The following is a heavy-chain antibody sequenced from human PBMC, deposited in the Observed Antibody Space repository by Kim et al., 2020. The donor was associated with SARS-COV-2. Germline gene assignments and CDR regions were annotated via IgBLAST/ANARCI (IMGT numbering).Heavy chain of an antibody. CDR3: ARDRGAGDYDFWIGPRPNANYYYYGMDV. CDR2: IYYSGST. CDR1: GGSISSYY. Sequence: SETLSLTCTVSGGSISSYYWSWIRQPPGKGLEWIGYIYYSGSTNYNPSLKSRVTISVDTSKNQFSLKLSSVTAADTAMYYCARDRGAGDYDFWIGPRPNANYYYYGMDVWGQGTTVTVSS. D-gene: IGHD3-3*01. V-gene: IGHV4-59*13. J-gene: IGHJ6*02.